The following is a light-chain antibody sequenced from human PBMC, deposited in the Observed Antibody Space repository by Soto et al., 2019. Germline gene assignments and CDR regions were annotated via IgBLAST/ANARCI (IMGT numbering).Light chain of an antibody. J-gene: IGLJ1*01. CDR3: SSYTSSSTLYV. Sequence: QSALTQPASVSGSPGQSITISCTGTSSDVGGYNYVSWYQQHPGKAPKLMIFDVSNRPSGVSNRFSGSKSGNTASPTISGIQAEDEADYYCSSYTSSSTLYVFGTGTKLTVL. CDR1: SSDVGGYNY. CDR2: DVS. V-gene: IGLV2-14*01.